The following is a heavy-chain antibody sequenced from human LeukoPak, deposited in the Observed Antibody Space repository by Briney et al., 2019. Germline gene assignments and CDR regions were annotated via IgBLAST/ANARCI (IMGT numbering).Heavy chain of an antibody. CDR3: ARRDSSSWIDY. D-gene: IGHD6-13*01. CDR1: GYSISSGYY. CDR2: IYHSGST. J-gene: IGHJ4*02. Sequence: PSQTLSLTCAVSGYSISSGYYWGWIRQPPGKGLEWIGSIYHSGSTYYNPSLKSRVTISVDTSKNQFSLKLSSVTAADTAVYYCARRDSSSWIDYWGQGTLVTVSS. V-gene: IGHV4-38-2*01.